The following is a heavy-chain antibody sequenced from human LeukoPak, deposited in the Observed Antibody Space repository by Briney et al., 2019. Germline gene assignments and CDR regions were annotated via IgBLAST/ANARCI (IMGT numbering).Heavy chain of an antibody. CDR1: GYSFTSYW. J-gene: IGHJ4*02. Sequence: GESLKISCKGSGYSFTSYWIGWGRQMPGKGLDWMGIIYPGDSDTRYRPSFQGQVTISADKSISTAYLQWSSLKASDTAMYYCARQSLLETPTSLVYWGQGTLVTVSS. CDR3: ARQSLLETPTSLVY. V-gene: IGHV5-51*01. D-gene: IGHD5-24*01. CDR2: IYPGDSDT.